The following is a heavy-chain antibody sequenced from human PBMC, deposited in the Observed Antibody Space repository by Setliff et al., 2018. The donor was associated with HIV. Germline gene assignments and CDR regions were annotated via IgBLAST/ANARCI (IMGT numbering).Heavy chain of an antibody. CDR3: ASYRKAERWLQLGGNFDY. CDR2: IYSSGST. D-gene: IGHD5-12*01. Sequence: PSETLSLTCTVSGGSISSSSYYWGWIRQPPGKGLEWIGSIYSSGSTYYNPSLKSRVTISVDPSKDQFSLKLSSVTAADPAVYYCASYRKAERWLQLGGNFDYWGQGTLVTVSS. CDR1: GGSISSSSYY. J-gene: IGHJ4*02. V-gene: IGHV4-39*01.